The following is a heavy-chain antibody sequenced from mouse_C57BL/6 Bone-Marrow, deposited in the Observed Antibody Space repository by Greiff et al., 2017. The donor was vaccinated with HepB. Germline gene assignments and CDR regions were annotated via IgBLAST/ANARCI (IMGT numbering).Heavy chain of an antibody. Sequence: EVKLVESGPGLVKPSQSLSLTCSVTGYSITSGYYWNWIRQFPGNKLEWMGYISYDGSNNYNPSLKNRISITRDTSKNQFFLKLNSVTTEDTATYYCAREDGSSVRGFDYWGQGTTLTVSS. CDR2: ISYDGSN. D-gene: IGHD1-1*01. CDR1: GYSITSGYY. J-gene: IGHJ2*01. V-gene: IGHV3-6*01. CDR3: AREDGSSVRGFDY.